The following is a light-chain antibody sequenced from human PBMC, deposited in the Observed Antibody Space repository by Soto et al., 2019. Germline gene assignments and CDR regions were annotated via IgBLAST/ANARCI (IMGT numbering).Light chain of an antibody. CDR1: QSLLHSNGYNY. J-gene: IGKJ5*01. V-gene: IGKV2-28*01. Sequence: DIVMTQSPLSLPVTPGEPASISCRSSQSLLHSNGYNYLDWYLQKPGQSPQLLIYLGSNRASGVPDRFSGSGSGTDFTLKISRVEAEDVGVYYCMQALQTPTFGQGTRLEN. CDR2: LGS. CDR3: MQALQTPT.